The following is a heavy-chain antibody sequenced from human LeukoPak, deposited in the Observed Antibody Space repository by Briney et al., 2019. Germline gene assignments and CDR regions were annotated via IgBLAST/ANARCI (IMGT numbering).Heavy chain of an antibody. J-gene: IGHJ6*03. V-gene: IGHV5-51*01. CDR2: IYPGDSDT. D-gene: IGHD6-6*01. CDR3: ARHTAARPYYYYYYMDV. CDR1: GYRFTSYW. Sequence: GESLKISCKGSGYRFTSYWIGWVRQMPGKGREWMGIIYPGDSDTRYSPSFQGQVTISADKSISTAYLQWSSLKASDTAMYYCARHTAARPYYYYYYMDVWGKGTTVTVSS.